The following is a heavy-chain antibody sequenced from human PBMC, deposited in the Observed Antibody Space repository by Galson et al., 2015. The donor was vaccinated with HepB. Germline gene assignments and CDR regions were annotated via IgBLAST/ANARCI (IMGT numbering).Heavy chain of an antibody. CDR2: IWYDGSNK. D-gene: IGHD2-21*01. J-gene: IGHJ3*02. Sequence: SLRLSCAASGFTFSSYGMHWVRRAPGKGLEWVAVIWYDGSNKYYGDSVKGRFTISRDNSKNTLYLQMNSLRAEDTAVYYCARDRKTTLAYCGGECSSDAFDIWGQGTMVTVSS. CDR3: ARDRKTTLAYCGGECSSDAFDI. V-gene: IGHV3-33*01. CDR1: GFTFSSYG.